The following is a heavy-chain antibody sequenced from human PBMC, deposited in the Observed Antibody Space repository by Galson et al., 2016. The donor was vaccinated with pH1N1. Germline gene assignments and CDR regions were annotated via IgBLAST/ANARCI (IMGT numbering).Heavy chain of an antibody. CDR2: IIPVFGTT. D-gene: IGHD3-16*01. V-gene: IGHV1-69*05. CDR1: GGTFRSYA. CDR3: ARAEGEWIALPWVS. J-gene: IGHJ5*02. Sequence: SVKVSCKASGGTFRSYAISWVRQAPGQGLEWMGGIIPVFGTTNYAQKFQGRVTLTTDESTSTAFMELKSLRSGDTALYFCARAEGEWIALPWVSWGQGTLVIVSS.